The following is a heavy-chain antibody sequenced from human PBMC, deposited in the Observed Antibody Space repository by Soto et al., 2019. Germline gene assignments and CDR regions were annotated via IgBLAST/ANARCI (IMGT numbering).Heavy chain of an antibody. V-gene: IGHV1-18*01. J-gene: IGHJ4*02. D-gene: IGHD1-1*01. CDR3: ARGRYGDY. CDR1: GYTFTSYG. Sequence: QVHLVQSGAEVKKPGASVKVSCKGSGYTFTSYGITWVRQAPGQGLEWMGWISAHNGNTNYAQMLQGRVTVTRDTSTSTASIELRRMRSDYTAVYYSARGRYGDYWGQGALVTVSS. CDR2: ISAHNGNT.